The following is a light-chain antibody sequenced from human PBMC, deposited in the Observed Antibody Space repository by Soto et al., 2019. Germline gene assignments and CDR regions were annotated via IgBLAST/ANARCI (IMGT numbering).Light chain of an antibody. Sequence: DIQMTQSPSSLSASVGDRVTITCRASQGIRDELGWYQQKPGKAPKRLIYAAAGLQSGVPSRFSGSGSGTEFPLTISRLQPEESATYYCQQYNNYPLTFGGGTKVEVK. V-gene: IGKV1-17*01. J-gene: IGKJ4*01. CDR3: QQYNNYPLT. CDR1: QGIRDE. CDR2: AAA.